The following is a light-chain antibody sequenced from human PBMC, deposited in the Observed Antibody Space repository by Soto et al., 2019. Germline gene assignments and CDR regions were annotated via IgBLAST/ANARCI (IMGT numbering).Light chain of an antibody. CDR3: HPPSSSPRT. CDR2: VTY. V-gene: IGKV1-9*01. Sequence: SQLTESRSSLCGSGGYTVNLTCRASQGIGSYLSLYQQKPGQAPKLLIYVTYTLQTGVTSRFSGSGSGPDFTITISRLPHQDSATSYCHPPSSSPRTLGPGTQVEIK. CDR1: QGIGSY. J-gene: IGKJ1*01.